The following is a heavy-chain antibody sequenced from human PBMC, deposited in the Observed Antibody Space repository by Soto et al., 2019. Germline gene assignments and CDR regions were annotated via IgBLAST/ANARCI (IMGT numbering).Heavy chain of an antibody. CDR2: TSYNGGAT. CDR3: AKILSSSSIGY. V-gene: IGHV3-23*01. CDR1: GFTFGSYA. D-gene: IGHD6-19*01. J-gene: IGHJ4*02. Sequence: EVQLLESGGDLVQPGGSLRLSCAASGFTFGSYAMSWVRQAPGKGLEWVSATSYNGGATYYADSVKGRFTISRDNSKNTLYLQMNSLRAEDTAIYYCAKILSSSSIGYWGQGTLVSVSP.